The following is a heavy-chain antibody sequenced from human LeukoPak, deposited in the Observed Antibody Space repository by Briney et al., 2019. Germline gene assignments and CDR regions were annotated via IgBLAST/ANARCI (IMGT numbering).Heavy chain of an antibody. Sequence: GGCLRLSCAASGFTFSNAWMSWVRQAPGKGLEWVGRIKSKIDGGKTDYTALVKGRFTISRDDSKNTLYLQMNSLKTEDTAVYYCTTGKVRESWGQGTLVTVPT. CDR3: TTGKVRES. CDR2: IKSKIDGGKT. J-gene: IGHJ4*02. CDR1: GFTFSNAW. V-gene: IGHV3-15*01. D-gene: IGHD3-10*01.